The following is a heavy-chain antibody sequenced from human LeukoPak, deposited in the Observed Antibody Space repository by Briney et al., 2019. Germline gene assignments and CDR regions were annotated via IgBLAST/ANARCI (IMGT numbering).Heavy chain of an antibody. CDR2: IYYSGST. CDR1: GGSISSYY. Sequence: SETLSLTCTVSGGSISSYYWSWIRQPPGKGLEWIGYIYYSGSTNYNPSLKSRVTISVDTSKNQFSLKLSSVTAADTAVYYCAREVVAAAGTVDYWGQGTLVIVSS. CDR3: AREVVAAAGTVDY. D-gene: IGHD6-13*01. J-gene: IGHJ4*02. V-gene: IGHV4-59*01.